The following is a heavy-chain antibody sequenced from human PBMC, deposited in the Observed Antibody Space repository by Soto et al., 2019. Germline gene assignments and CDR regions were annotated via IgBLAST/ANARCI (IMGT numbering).Heavy chain of an antibody. CDR3: ASDYGDYRDYYYGMDV. V-gene: IGHV5-10-1*01. CDR1: GYKVSTWHNFTSYW. Sequence: GESLKISCMGSGYKVSTWHNFTSYWIAWVRQMPGEGLEWMGIIDPSDSYTNYSPSFQGHVTISADKSISTAYLQWSSLKASDTAMYYCASDYGDYRDYYYGMDVWGQGTTVTSP. D-gene: IGHD4-17*01. J-gene: IGHJ6*02. CDR2: IDPSDSYT.